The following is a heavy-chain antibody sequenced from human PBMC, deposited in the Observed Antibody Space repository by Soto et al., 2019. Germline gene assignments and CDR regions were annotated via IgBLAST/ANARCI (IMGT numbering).Heavy chain of an antibody. CDR2: IREDGSDK. J-gene: IGHJ4*02. Sequence: PGGSLRLSCAASGFSINNYWMTWVRQAPGKGLEWGANIREDGSDKNYVDSVKGRFTISRDNTKNSLYLQMNSLRAEDTALYYCAGGPGWKIDYWGQGTLVTVSS. CDR3: AGGPGWKIDY. V-gene: IGHV3-7*03. CDR1: GFSINNYW. D-gene: IGHD3-16*01.